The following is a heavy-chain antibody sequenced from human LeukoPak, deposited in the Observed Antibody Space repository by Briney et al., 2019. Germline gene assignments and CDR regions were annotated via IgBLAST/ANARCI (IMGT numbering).Heavy chain of an antibody. CDR2: ISGSGGST. Sequence: GGSLRLSCAASGFTFSSYAMSWVRQAPGKGLEWVSAISGSGGSTYYADYVKGRFTISRDNSKNTLYLQMNSLRAEDTAVYYCAKVSGIAAADYYGMDVWGQGTTVTVSS. J-gene: IGHJ6*02. CDR3: AKVSGIAAADYYGMDV. V-gene: IGHV3-23*01. CDR1: GFTFSSYA. D-gene: IGHD6-13*01.